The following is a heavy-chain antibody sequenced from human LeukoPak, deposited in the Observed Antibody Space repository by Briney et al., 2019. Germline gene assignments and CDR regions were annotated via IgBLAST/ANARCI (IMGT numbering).Heavy chain of an antibody. CDR3: ARDSLIFGVVTTFDY. Sequence: GGSLRLSCAASGFTFSSYAMSWVRQAPGKGLEWLSYICTTGTIYYAESVKGRFSISRDNAKNSLYLQMNSLRPEDTAVYYCARDSLIFGVVTTFDYWGQGTLVTVSS. D-gene: IGHD3-3*01. J-gene: IGHJ4*02. CDR2: ICTTGTI. V-gene: IGHV3-48*01. CDR1: GFTFSSYA.